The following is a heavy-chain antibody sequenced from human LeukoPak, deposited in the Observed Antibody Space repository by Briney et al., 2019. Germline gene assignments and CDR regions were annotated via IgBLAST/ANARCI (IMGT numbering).Heavy chain of an antibody. J-gene: IGHJ6*03. CDR1: GFTFSSYA. CDR2: ISYDGSNK. V-gene: IGHV3-30*01. D-gene: IGHD2-2*01. CDR3: ARDSGYCSSTSCLHYYYYMDV. Sequence: GGSLRLSCAASGFTFSSYAMHWVRQAPGKGLEWVAVISYDGSNKYYADSVKGRFTISRDNSKNTLYLQMNSLRAEDTAVYYCARDSGYCSSTSCLHYYYYMDVWGKGTTVTVSS.